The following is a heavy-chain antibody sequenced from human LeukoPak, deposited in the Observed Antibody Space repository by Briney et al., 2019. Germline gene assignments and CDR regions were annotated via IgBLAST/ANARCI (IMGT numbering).Heavy chain of an antibody. CDR2: IYTTGRT. D-gene: IGHD5-18*01. J-gene: IGHJ4*02. V-gene: IGHV4-4*07. CDR1: GVSIQSYW. CDR3: ARSGYTFSAYHSDF. Sequence: SETLSLTCDVSGVSIQSYWWCWVRKPAGKGLEWIGRIYTTGRTNYSPSFQSRVTMSIDVSSNQFSLTLRSVTAADTAVYYCARSGYTFSAYHSDFWGQGAPVTVSS.